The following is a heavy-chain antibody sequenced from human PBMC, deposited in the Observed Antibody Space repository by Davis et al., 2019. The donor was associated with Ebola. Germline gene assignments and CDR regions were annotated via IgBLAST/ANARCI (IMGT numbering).Heavy chain of an antibody. J-gene: IGHJ4*02. CDR3: ARAHDY. Sequence: ASVKVSCKVSGYTLTELSMHWVRQATGQGLEWMGWMNPNSGNTGYAQKFQGRVTMTRNTSISTAYMELSSLRSEDTAVYYCARAHDYWGQGTLVTVSS. V-gene: IGHV1-8*01. CDR1: GYTLTELS. CDR2: MNPNSGNT.